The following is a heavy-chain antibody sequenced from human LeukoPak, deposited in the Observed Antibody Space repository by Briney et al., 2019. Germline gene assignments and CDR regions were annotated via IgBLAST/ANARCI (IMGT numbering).Heavy chain of an antibody. D-gene: IGHD5-18*01. CDR3: ARSPDTAMVHYYFDY. CDR2: IYPGDSDT. CDR1: GYSFTSYW. J-gene: IGHJ4*02. Sequence: GESLKISCKGSGYSFTSYWIGWVRQMPGKGLELMGIIYPGDSDTRYSPSFQGQVTISADKSISTAYLQWSSLKASDTAMYYCARSPDTAMVHYYFDYWGQGTLVTVSS. V-gene: IGHV5-51*01.